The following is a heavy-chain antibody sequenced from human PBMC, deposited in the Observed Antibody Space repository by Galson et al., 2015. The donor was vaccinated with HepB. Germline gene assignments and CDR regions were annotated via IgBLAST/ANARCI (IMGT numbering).Heavy chain of an antibody. J-gene: IGHJ4*02. Sequence: SLRLSCAASGFTFSDYYMSWIRQAPGKGLEWVSYISSSSSYTNYADSVKGRFTISRDNAKNSLYLQMNSLRAEDTAVYYCARGLYSSSWYRIHYFDYWGQGTLVTVSS. CDR2: ISSSSSYT. V-gene: IGHV3-11*06. CDR1: GFTFSDYY. CDR3: ARGLYSSSWYRIHYFDY. D-gene: IGHD6-13*01.